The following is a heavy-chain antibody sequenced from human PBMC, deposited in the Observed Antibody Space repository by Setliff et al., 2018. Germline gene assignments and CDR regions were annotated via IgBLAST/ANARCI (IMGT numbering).Heavy chain of an antibody. V-gene: IGHV3-21*03. CDR1: GVSINSLT. J-gene: IGHJ5*02. CDR2: ISATNTYI. D-gene: IGHD3-3*01. Sequence: ETLSLTCAVSGVSINSLTWWSWVRQPPGKGLEWVSSISATNTYITYADSVKGRFTISRDNAKNSLYLQMDSLRAEDTAVYYCAGSRAWIPFLESWGQGTLVTVSS. CDR3: AGSRAWIPFLES.